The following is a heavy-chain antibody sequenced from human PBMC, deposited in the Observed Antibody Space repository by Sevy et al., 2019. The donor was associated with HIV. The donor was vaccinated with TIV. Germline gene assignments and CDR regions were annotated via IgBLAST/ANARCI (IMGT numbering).Heavy chain of an antibody. V-gene: IGHV3-30*18. CDR3: AKAYSSGWYSSFCDY. CDR2: ISYDGSNK. D-gene: IGHD6-19*01. Sequence: GGSLRLSCAASGFTFSSYGMHWVRQAPGKGLEWVAVISYDGSNKYYADSVKGRFTISRDNSKNTLYLQMNSLRAEDTAVYYCAKAYSSGWYSSFCDYWGQGTLVTVSS. J-gene: IGHJ4*02. CDR1: GFTFSSYG.